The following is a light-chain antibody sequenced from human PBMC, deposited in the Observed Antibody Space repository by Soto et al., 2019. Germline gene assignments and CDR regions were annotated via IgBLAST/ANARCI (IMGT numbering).Light chain of an antibody. J-gene: IGKJ4*01. CDR2: DAS. CDR3: QQANSFPA. V-gene: IGKV1-5*01. Sequence: DIKMTQSPSTLPASVGDRVTITCRASQSISSWLAWYQQKPGKVPKLLISDASTLESGVPSRFSGSGSVTEFTLTISSPQPEDFATYYCQQANSFPAFGGGTKVDI. CDR1: QSISSW.